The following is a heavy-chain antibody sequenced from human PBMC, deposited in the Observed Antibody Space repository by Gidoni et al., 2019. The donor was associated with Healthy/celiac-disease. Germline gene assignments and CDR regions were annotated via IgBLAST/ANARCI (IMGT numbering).Heavy chain of an antibody. Sequence: EVQLVESGGGLVQPGGSLRLSCAAYGFTLSRYSMNGVRQAPGKGLEWVSDISSSSSSIFYADSVKGRFTISRDNAKNSLYLQMNSLRDEDTAVYYCARDLHNLLWGQGTLVTVSS. J-gene: IGHJ4*02. CDR1: GFTLSRYS. CDR3: ARDLHNLL. V-gene: IGHV3-48*02. D-gene: IGHD1-20*01. CDR2: ISSSSSSI.